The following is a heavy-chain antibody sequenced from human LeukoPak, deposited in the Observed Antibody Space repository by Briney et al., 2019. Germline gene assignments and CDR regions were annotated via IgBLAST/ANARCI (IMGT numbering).Heavy chain of an antibody. CDR3: ARERPTRGHYFDY. CDR2: IIPIFGTA. V-gene: IGHV1-69*13. J-gene: IGHJ4*02. CDR1: GGTFSSYA. D-gene: IGHD3-10*01. Sequence: ASVKVSCKASGGTFSSYAISWVRQAPGQGLEWMGGIIPIFGTANYAQKCQGRVTITADESTSTAYMELSSLRSEDTAVYYCARERPTRGHYFDYWGQGTLVTVSS.